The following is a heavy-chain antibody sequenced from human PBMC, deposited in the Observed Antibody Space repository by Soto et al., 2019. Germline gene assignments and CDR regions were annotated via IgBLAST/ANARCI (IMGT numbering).Heavy chain of an antibody. Sequence: ETLSLTCTFSCGSISGYYLTWIRQPPGKVLEWVGSLFYGGTTDYNPSLKSRLTMSLDTSKNHFSLRLRSVTAADTAVYYCARHRGPAPVYWGQGTLVTVSS. CDR3: ARHRGPAPVY. J-gene: IGHJ4*02. CDR2: LFYGGTT. CDR1: CGSISGYY. D-gene: IGHD3-10*01. V-gene: IGHV4-39*01.